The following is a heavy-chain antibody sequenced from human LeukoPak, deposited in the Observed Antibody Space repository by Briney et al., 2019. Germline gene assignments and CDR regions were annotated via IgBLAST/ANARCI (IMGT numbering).Heavy chain of an antibody. D-gene: IGHD2-2*02. CDR1: GYSISSGYY. Sequence: SETLPLTCAVSGYSISSGYYWGWLRPPPGKGVEWIGRIYHSGRTYYNPSLKSRVTISVDTSKNQFSLKLSSVTAADTAVYYCARQTGYCSSTSCYTKNDAFDIWGQGTMVTVSS. CDR3: ARQTGYCSSTSCYTKNDAFDI. J-gene: IGHJ3*02. V-gene: IGHV4-38-2*01. CDR2: IYHSGRT.